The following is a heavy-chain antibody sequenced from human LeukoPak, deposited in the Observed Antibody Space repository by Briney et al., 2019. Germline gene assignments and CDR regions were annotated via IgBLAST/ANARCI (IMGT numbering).Heavy chain of an antibody. CDR2: INPNSGGT. CDR1: GYTFTGYY. V-gene: IGHV1-2*02. Sequence: ASVKVSCKASGYTFTGYYMHWVRQAPGQGLEWMGWINPNSGGTNYATKFPGRVTMTRDTSITTDYIALSRLRSDDTAVYYCAKEDSGSSIDYWGQGTLVTVSS. D-gene: IGHD1-26*01. CDR3: AKEDSGSSIDY. J-gene: IGHJ4*02.